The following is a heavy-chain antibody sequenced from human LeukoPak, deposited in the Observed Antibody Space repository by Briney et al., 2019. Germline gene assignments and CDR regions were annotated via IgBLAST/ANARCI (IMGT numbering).Heavy chain of an antibody. CDR1: GFTFSSYA. CDR3: ARGFKVKTTVTTGSWFDY. V-gene: IGHV3-64*01. D-gene: IGHD4-17*01. CDR2: ISSNGGGT. J-gene: IGHJ4*02. Sequence: GGSLRLSCAASGFTFSSYAMHWVRQAPGKGLEYVSAISSNGGGTYYANSVKGRFTISRDNSKNTLYLQMGSLRAEDMAVYYCARGFKVKTTVTTGSWFDYWGQGTLVTVSS.